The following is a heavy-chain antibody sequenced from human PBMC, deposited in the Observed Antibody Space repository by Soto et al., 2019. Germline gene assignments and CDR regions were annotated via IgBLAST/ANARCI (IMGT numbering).Heavy chain of an antibody. Sequence: QVQLVESGGGVVQPGRSLRLSCAASGLTFSNYGMHWVRQAPGKGLEWVAVIWNDGDKKYYEDSVKGRFTISRDNSDNTLFLQMNSLTAEDSAVYYCVRGGKTAGAFDIWGQGTMVTVSS. CDR1: GLTFSNYG. CDR3: VRGGKTAGAFDI. J-gene: IGHJ3*02. D-gene: IGHD3-16*01. V-gene: IGHV3-33*01. CDR2: IWNDGDKK.